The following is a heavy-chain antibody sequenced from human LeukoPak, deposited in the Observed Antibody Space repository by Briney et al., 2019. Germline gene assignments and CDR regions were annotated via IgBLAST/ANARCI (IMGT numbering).Heavy chain of an antibody. J-gene: IGHJ4*02. CDR3: ARGTATSDH. V-gene: IGHV3-23*01. CDR1: GFTFTNYA. Sequence: PGGSLRLSCAASGFTFTNYAMSWVRQAPGKGLEWVSAISGGGGTTYYADSVKGRFTISRDNSKNTLYLQMGSLRAEDMAVYYCARGTATSDHWGQGTLVTVSS. CDR2: ISGGGGTT.